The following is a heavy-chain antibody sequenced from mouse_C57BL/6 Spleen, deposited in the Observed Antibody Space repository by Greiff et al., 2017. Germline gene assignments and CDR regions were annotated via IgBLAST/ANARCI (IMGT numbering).Heavy chain of an antibody. D-gene: IGHD1-1*01. CDR1: GYTFTSYW. V-gene: IGHV1-61*01. CDR3: ARGEDYYGSRGYFDV. J-gene: IGHJ1*03. CDR2: IYPSDSET. Sequence: VQLQQPGAELVRPGSSVKLSCKASGYTFTSYWMDWVKQRPGQGLEWIGNIYPSDSETHYNQKFKDKATLTVDKSSSTAYMQLSSLTSEDSAVYYCARGEDYYGSRGYFDVWGTGTTVTVSS.